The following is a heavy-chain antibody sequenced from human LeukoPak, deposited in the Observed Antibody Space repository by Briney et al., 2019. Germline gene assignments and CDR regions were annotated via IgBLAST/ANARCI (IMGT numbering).Heavy chain of an antibody. V-gene: IGHV4-38-2*02. Sequence: SETLSLTCTVSGYSISSGYYWGWIRQPPGKGLEWIGSIYHSGSTYYNPSLKSRVTISVDTSKNQFSLKLSSVTAADTAVYCCARDHGSSGWEGGIDYWGQGTLVTVSS. J-gene: IGHJ4*02. CDR3: ARDHGSSGWEGGIDY. D-gene: IGHD6-19*01. CDR2: IYHSGST. CDR1: GYSISSGYY.